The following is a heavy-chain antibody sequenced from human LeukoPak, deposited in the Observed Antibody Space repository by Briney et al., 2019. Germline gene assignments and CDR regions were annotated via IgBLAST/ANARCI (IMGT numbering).Heavy chain of an antibody. V-gene: IGHV4-34*01. CDR3: ARGPRNYNGPGSYYNVGWFDP. CDR2: INHSGST. J-gene: IGHJ5*02. Sequence: ETLSLTCAVYGGSFSGYYWSWIRQPPGKGLEWIGEINHSGSTNYNPSLKSRVTISVDTSKNQFSLKLSSVTAADTAVYYCARGPRNYNGPGSYYNVGWFDPWGQGTLVTVSS. D-gene: IGHD3-10*01. CDR1: GGSFSGYY.